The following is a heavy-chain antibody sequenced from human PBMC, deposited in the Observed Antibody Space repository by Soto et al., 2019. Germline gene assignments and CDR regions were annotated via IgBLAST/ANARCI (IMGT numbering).Heavy chain of an antibody. CDR3: AMVGVYVTPSPQDV. J-gene: IGHJ6*04. V-gene: IGHV1-18*01. CDR1: GYTFTRYG. Sequence: QVQLVQSGAEVKNPGASVKVSCKASGYTFTRYGIGWARQAPGQGLEWMGWIKTYNGNTNYAQNIQGRVTLTTDTSTSTAYMELRSLRSNDTAIYYWAMVGVYVTPSPQDVWGKGTTVLVSS. CDR2: IKTYNGNT. D-gene: IGHD2-15*01.